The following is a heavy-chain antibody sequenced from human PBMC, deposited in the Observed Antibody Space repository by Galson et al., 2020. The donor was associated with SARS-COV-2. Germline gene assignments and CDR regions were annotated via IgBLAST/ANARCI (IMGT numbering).Heavy chain of an antibody. V-gene: IGHV1-2*02. Sequence: ASVKVSCKASGYTFTGYYMHWVRQAPGQGLEWMGWINPNSGGTNYAQKFQGRVTMTRDTSISTAYMELSRLRSDDTAVYYCARSPLDSSWPRYHDAFDIWGQGTMVTVSS. D-gene: IGHD6-13*01. J-gene: IGHJ3*02. CDR3: ARSPLDSSWPRYHDAFDI. CDR1: GYTFTGYY. CDR2: INPNSGGT.